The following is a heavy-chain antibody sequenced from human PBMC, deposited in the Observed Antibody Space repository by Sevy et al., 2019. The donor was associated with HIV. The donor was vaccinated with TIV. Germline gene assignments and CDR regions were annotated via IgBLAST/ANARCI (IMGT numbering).Heavy chain of an antibody. CDR1: GFTFSSYW. Sequence: VGSLRLSCAASGFTFSSYWMSWVHQAPGKGLEWVANIKQDGSEKYYVDSVKGRFTISRDNAKNSLYLQMNSLRAEDTAVYYCARGISGWYSYYYYGMDVWGQGTTVTVSS. V-gene: IGHV3-7*01. CDR3: ARGISGWYSYYYYGMDV. D-gene: IGHD6-19*01. J-gene: IGHJ6*02. CDR2: IKQDGSEK.